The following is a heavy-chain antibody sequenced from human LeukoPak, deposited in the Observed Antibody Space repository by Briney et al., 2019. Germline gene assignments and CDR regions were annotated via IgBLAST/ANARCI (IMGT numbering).Heavy chain of an antibody. CDR1: GYRFTTYW. V-gene: IGHV5-51*01. Sequence: GESLKISCKGSGYRFTTYWIGWVRQMPGKGLEWMGIIYPGDSDTRYSPAFQGQVTISADKSISTAYLQWSSLKASDTAMYYCASIVSSGWYAFDYWGQGTLVTVSS. D-gene: IGHD6-19*01. CDR2: IYPGDSDT. J-gene: IGHJ4*02. CDR3: ASIVSSGWYAFDY.